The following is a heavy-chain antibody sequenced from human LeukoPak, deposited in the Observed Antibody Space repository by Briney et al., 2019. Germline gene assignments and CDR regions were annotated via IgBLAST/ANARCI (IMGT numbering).Heavy chain of an antibody. D-gene: IGHD3-16*01. CDR2: ISANNGDT. J-gene: IGHJ4*02. V-gene: IGHV1-18*01. CDR1: GYTFTSYG. CDR3: ARNPPGLTLGSPGDY. Sequence: ASVKVSCKASGYTFTSYGIAWVRQAPGQGLQWMGWISANNGDTSYSQKLQGRVTMTTDTSTNTAYMELRSLTSDDTAVYYCARNPPGLTLGSPGDYWGQGTLVIVSS.